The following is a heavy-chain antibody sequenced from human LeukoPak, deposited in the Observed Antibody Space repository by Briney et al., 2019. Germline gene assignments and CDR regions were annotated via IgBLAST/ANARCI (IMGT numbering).Heavy chain of an antibody. CDR2: INHSGST. CDR3: ARGRGYCSGGSCYSFDH. Sequence: SETLSLTCAVYGGSFSGYYWSWIRQPPGKGLEWIGEINHSGSTNYNPSLKSRVTISVDTSKNQFSLKLSSVTAADTAVYYCARGRGYCSGGSCYSFDHWGQGTLVTVSS. D-gene: IGHD2-15*01. J-gene: IGHJ4*02. CDR1: GGSFSGYY. V-gene: IGHV4-34*01.